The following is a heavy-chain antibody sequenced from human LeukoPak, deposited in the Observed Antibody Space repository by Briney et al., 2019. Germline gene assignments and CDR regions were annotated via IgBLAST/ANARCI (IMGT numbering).Heavy chain of an antibody. CDR1: GFIFSIYC. CDR3: TRGGSYDSGTYRLDY. CDR2: INIEEDRT. Sequence: HPGGSLTLSCAASGFIFSIYCMHGVPDAPGRGVVGVLRINIEEDRTICTHSEKGRFTIPREHAMNILYLQMNRLTAEDTAVYYCTRGGSYDSGTYRLDYWGQGTLVTVSS. V-gene: IGHV3-74*01. D-gene: IGHD3-10*01. J-gene: IGHJ4*02.